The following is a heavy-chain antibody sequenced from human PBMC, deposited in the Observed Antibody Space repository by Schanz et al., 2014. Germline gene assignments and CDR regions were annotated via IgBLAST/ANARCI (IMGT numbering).Heavy chain of an antibody. CDR2: ISSSSMYI. D-gene: IGHD6-19*01. J-gene: IGHJ4*02. CDR3: VRDKKAFVAVAGRAPFDY. Sequence: EVRLVESGGGLVKPGGSLRLSCAASGFSFSTYGMTWVRQAPGKGLEWVSSISSSSMYIYQADSMRGRFTISRDNAKNSLYLQANNLSAEDPAVYYCVRDKKAFVAVAGRAPFDYWGQGTLVTVSS. CDR1: GFSFSTYG. V-gene: IGHV3-21*01.